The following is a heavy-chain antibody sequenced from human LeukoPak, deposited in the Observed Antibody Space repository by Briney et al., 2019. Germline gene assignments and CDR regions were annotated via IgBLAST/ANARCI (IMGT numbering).Heavy chain of an antibody. CDR1: GFTFSSYS. D-gene: IGHD3-22*01. CDR3: ARDRDSGYYLGPFDY. J-gene: IGHJ4*02. Sequence: GGFLRLSCAASGFTFSSYSMNWVRQAPGKGLEWVSYISSSSSTIYYADSVKGRFTISRDNAKNSLYLQMNSLRAEDTAVYYCARDRDSGYYLGPFDYWGQGTLVTVSS. V-gene: IGHV3-48*04. CDR2: ISSSSSTI.